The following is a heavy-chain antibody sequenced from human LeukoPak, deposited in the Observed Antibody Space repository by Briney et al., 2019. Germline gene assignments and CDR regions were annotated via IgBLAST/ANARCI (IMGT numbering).Heavy chain of an antibody. J-gene: IGHJ4*02. Sequence: SGGSLRLSCAASGFTFSSYWMSWVRQAPGKGLEWVANIKQDGSGKYYVDSVKGRFTISRDNAKNSLYLQMNSLRAEDTAVYYCARDASSGSSLPSFDYWGQGTLVTVSS. CDR1: GFTFSSYW. CDR2: IKQDGSGK. V-gene: IGHV3-7*01. D-gene: IGHD3-22*01. CDR3: ARDASSGSSLPSFDY.